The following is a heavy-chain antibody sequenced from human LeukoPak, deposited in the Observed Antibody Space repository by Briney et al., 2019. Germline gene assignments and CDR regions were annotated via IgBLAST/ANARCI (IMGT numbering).Heavy chain of an antibody. Sequence: PSETLSLTCAVYGGSFSGFYWSWIRQPPGKGLEWIGEINHSGSTNYNPSLKSRITISVDTSKNQFSLKLSSVTAADTAMYYCARRCSSISCYNYWGQGTLVTVSS. J-gene: IGHJ4*02. CDR1: GGSFSGFY. CDR2: INHSGST. V-gene: IGHV4-34*01. D-gene: IGHD2-2*02. CDR3: ARRCSSISCYNY.